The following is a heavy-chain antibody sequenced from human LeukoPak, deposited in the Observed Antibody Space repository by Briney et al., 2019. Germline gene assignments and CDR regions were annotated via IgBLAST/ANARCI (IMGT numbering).Heavy chain of an antibody. CDR2: IYDGGSA. D-gene: IGHD6-13*01. V-gene: IGHV3-66*01. CDR3: AREASYSGSWWYFDH. J-gene: IGHJ4*02. Sequence: GGSLRLSCAASGFTVSSKYISWVRQAPGKGLEWVAVIYDGGSADYADSVKGRFTISRDNSKSKVYLQMNSLRVEDTAVYYCAREASYSGSWWYFDHWGQGTLVTVSS. CDR1: GFTVSSKY.